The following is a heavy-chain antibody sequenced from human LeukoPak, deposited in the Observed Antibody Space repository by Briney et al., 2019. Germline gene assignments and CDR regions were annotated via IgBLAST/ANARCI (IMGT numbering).Heavy chain of an antibody. J-gene: IGHJ6*02. D-gene: IGHD5-18*01. CDR1: GGSINSYY. V-gene: IGHV4-59*01. Sequence: SETLSLTCTVSGGSINSYYWTWIRQPPGKGLEWIAYIYYTGSTDYNPSLKSRVTISVDTSKNQFSLKLTSVTAADAAVYYCARGGYTIMDVWDQGTTVTVSS. CDR2: IYYTGST. CDR3: ARGGYTIMDV.